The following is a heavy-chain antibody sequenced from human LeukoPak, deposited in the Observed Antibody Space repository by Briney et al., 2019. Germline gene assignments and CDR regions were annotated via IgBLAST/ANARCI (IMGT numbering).Heavy chain of an antibody. D-gene: IGHD3-3*01. CDR2: IYYSGST. CDR3: ARVRYYDFWSGYYFDY. V-gene: IGHV4-39*07. CDR1: GGSISSSSYY. Sequence: PSETLSLTCTVSGGSISSSSYYWGWIRQPPGKGLEWIGSIYYSGSTYYNPSLKSRVTISVDTSKNQFSLKLSSVTAADTAVHYCARVRYYDFWSGYYFDYWGQGTLVTVSS. J-gene: IGHJ4*02.